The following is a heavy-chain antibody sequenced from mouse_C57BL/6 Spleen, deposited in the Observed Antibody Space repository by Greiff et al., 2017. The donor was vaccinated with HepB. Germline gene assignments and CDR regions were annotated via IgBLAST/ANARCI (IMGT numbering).Heavy chain of an antibody. D-gene: IGHD1-1*01. CDR1: GFNIKDDY. J-gene: IGHJ2*01. CDR3: TTGATTVVEG. CDR2: IEPENGDT. Sequence: DVKLVESGAELVRPGASVKLSCTASGFNIKDDYMHWVKQRPEKGLEWIGWIEPENGDTEYASKFQGKATITADTSSNTAYLQLSSLTSEDTAVYYCTTGATTVVEGWGQGTTLTVSS. V-gene: IGHV14-4*01.